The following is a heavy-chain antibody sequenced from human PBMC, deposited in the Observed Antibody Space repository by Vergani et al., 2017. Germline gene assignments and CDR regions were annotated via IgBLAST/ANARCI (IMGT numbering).Heavy chain of an antibody. CDR3: ARLGYCSSGRCYRDDY. J-gene: IGHJ4*02. CDR1: GYSFTNYW. CDR2: IYPDDSDT. V-gene: IGHV5-51*03. D-gene: IGHD2-15*01. Sequence: EVQLVQSGAEVKKPGESLKISCQGSGYSFTNYWIGWVRHMPGKGLEWMGIIYPDDSDTRYSPSFQRQVTISADKSISTAYLQWNSLKASDTAMYYCARLGYCSSGRCYRDDYWGQGTLVTVSS.